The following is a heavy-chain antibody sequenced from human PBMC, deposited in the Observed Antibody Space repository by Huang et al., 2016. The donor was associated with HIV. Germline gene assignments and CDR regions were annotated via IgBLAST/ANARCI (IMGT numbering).Heavy chain of an antibody. D-gene: IGHD5-18*01. CDR3: ACSLAMVTEGWFDP. CDR1: GGTFSSYA. CDR2: IIPIFGTA. V-gene: IGHV1-69*01. Sequence: QVQLVQSGAEVKKPGSSVKVSCKASGGTFSSYAISWVRQAPGQGLEWLGGIIPIFGTANDAQKFQDRVTITADESTSTAYMELSSLRSEDTAVYYCACSLAMVTEGWFDPWGQGTLVTVSS. J-gene: IGHJ5*02.